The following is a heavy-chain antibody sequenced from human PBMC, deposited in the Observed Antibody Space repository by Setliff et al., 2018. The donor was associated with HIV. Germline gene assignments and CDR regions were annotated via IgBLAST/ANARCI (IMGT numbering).Heavy chain of an antibody. CDR1: GFTFSNYW. D-gene: IGHD3-22*01. J-gene: IGHJ4*02. V-gene: IGHV3-74*01. CDR3: ARDRHNAGFSSDQPDY. Sequence: GGSLRLSCAASGFTFSNYWMHWVRQVPGKGLVWVSRISGDERSRNYADSVKGRFTISRDNAKNTPYLQMNSLTVEDTAVYYCARDRHNAGFSSDQPDYWGQGTLVTVSS. CDR2: ISGDERSR.